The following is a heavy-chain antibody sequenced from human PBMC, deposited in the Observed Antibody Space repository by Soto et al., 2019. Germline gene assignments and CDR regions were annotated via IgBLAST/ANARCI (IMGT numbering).Heavy chain of an antibody. Sequence: SETLSLTCAVSGDSISSSNWWSWVRQPPGKGLEWIGEIYHIGSTNYNPSLQSRVTISVDKSKNQFSLKLSSVTAADTAVYYCARKGHTENGGIPFDYWGQGTLVTVSS. CDR2: IYHIGST. J-gene: IGHJ4*02. CDR3: ARKGHTENGGIPFDY. CDR1: GDSISSSNW. V-gene: IGHV4-4*02. D-gene: IGHD4-17*01.